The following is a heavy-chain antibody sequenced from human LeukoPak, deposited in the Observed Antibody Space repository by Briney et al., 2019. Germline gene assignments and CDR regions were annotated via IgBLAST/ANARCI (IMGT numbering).Heavy chain of an antibody. J-gene: IGHJ4*02. V-gene: IGHV4-38-2*01. CDR1: GYSISSASY. D-gene: IGHD3-3*01. Sequence: SETLSLTCAVSGYSISSASYWGWIRQPPGKGLEWIGNIYHSGSPYYNPSHKSRVTISVDTSKNQFSLKLSSVTAADTAVYYCARPISSQGYFGVVIDWGQGTLVTVSS. CDR3: ARPISSQGYFGVVID. CDR2: IYHSGSP.